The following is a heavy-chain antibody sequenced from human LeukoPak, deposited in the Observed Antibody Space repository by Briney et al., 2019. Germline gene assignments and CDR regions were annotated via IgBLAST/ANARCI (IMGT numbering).Heavy chain of an antibody. CDR3: ARSHSGSLRAPFDY. CDR2: INTYNGNT. V-gene: IGHV1-18*01. J-gene: IGHJ4*02. D-gene: IGHD3-22*01. CDR1: GYIFSNFG. Sequence: GASVKVSCKASGYIFSNFGLIWVRQAPGQELEWMGWINTYNGNTNYAQKFQDRVTMTAETSTTTAYLELRSLKSDDTAVYYCARSHSGSLRAPFDYWGQGTLVTVSS.